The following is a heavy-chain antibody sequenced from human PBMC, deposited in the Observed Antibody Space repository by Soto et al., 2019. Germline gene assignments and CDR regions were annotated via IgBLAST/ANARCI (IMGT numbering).Heavy chain of an antibody. CDR1: GYTFTNYA. CDR3: AKYYSSAWYGDDALDI. D-gene: IGHD6-19*01. J-gene: IGHJ3*02. CDR2: TNVGPGNT. V-gene: IGHV1-3*01. Sequence: QVQLVQSGDEVKKPGASVKVSCKASGYTFTNYALHWLRQAPGQRLEWMGWTNVGPGNTKYSQKLQDGVTITSDTSASTAYMELSSLTYEDTAVYYCAKYYSSAWYGDDALDIWGQGRVITVSS.